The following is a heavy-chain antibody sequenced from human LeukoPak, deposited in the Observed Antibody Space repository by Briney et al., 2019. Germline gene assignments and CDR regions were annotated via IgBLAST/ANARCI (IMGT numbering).Heavy chain of an antibody. J-gene: IGHJ1*01. CDR3: AKPVYDTSGHEYFQH. Sequence: PGGSLRLSCAASGLTFSSYVMSWVRQAPGKGLERVSAISGSADSTSYASSVMGRFTISRDNSKSTLYLQMNSLRGEDTAVYYCAKPVYDTSGHEYFQHWGQGTPVTVSS. CDR1: GLTFSSYV. CDR2: ISGSADST. V-gene: IGHV3-23*01. D-gene: IGHD3-22*01.